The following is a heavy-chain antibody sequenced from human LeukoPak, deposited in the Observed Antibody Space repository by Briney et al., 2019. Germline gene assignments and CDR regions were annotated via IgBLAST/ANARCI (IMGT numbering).Heavy chain of an antibody. J-gene: IGHJ2*01. V-gene: IGHV3-9*01. CDR2: ISWNRGSI. CDR1: GFTFNDYA. CDR3: AKDRAPYGSGGGEDYFDL. Sequence: PGGSLRLSCAASGFTFNDYAMHWVRQAPGKGLEWVSGISWNRGSIGYADSVKGRFTISRDNSRNTLYLEMSSLRAEDSALYYCAKDRAPYGSGGGEDYFDLWGRGTLVTVSS. D-gene: IGHD3-10*01.